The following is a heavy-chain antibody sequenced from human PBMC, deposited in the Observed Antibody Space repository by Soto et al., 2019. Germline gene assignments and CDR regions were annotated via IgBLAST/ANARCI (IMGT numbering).Heavy chain of an antibody. CDR2: ISSSGSTI. CDR3: ARVPRGWLRGYYFDY. CDR1: GFTFSSYE. D-gene: IGHD3-22*01. J-gene: IGHJ4*02. V-gene: IGHV3-48*03. Sequence: PGGSLRLSCAASGFTFSSYEMNWVRQAPGKGLEWVSYISSSGSTIYYADSVKGRFTISRDNAKNSLYLQMNSLRAEDTAVYYCARVPRGWLRGYYFDYWGQGTLVTVSS.